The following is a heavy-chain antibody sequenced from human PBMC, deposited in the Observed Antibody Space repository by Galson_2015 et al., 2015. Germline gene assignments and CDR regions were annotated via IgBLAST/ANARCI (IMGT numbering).Heavy chain of an antibody. CDR3: AHTTDLYGGYQYYFDY. V-gene: IGHV2-5*02. Sequence: PALVKPTQTLTLPCTFSGFSLRTSGVGVGWIRQPPGKALEWLALIYWDDDKRYSPSLKSRLTITKDTSKNQVVLTMTNMDPVDTATYYCAHTTDLYGGYQYYFDYWGQGTLVTVSS. J-gene: IGHJ4*02. D-gene: IGHD3-22*01. CDR2: IYWDDDK. CDR1: GFSLRTSGVG.